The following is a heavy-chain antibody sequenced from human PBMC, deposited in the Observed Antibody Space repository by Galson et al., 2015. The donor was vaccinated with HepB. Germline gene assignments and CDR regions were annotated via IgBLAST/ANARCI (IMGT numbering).Heavy chain of an antibody. CDR3: ARHATPGSIVAPFKF. CDR1: GYNFAAHW. J-gene: IGHJ4*02. CDR2: IYPGDSES. D-gene: IGHD2-2*01. V-gene: IGHV5-51*01. Sequence: QSGAEVKKPGESLKISCRCSGYNFAAHWIGWVRQMPGKGLEWMGIIYPGDSESRYRPSFQGQVTISVDKSINTAYLQWSSLKASDTAIYFCARHATPGSIVAPFKFWGQGTLVTVSS.